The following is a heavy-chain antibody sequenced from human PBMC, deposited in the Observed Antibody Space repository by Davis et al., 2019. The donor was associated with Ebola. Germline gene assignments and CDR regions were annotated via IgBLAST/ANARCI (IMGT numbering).Heavy chain of an antibody. J-gene: IGHJ3*02. Sequence: ASVKVSCKASGHTFTSYYMHWVRQAPGQGLEWMGIINPSGGSTSYAQKFQGRVTMTRDTSTSTVYMELSSLRSEDTAVYYCARDRRYSSSSRDAFDIWGQGTMVTVSS. D-gene: IGHD6-6*01. V-gene: IGHV1-46*01. CDR3: ARDRRYSSSSRDAFDI. CDR2: INPSGGST. CDR1: GHTFTSYY.